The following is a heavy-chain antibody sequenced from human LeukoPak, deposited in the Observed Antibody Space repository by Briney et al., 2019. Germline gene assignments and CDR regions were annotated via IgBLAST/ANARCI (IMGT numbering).Heavy chain of an antibody. D-gene: IGHD5-12*01. CDR3: ASAGYGRIDY. J-gene: IGHJ4*02. Sequence: ASVKVFCKASGHTFTSYGISWVRQAPGQGLEWMGWISAYNGNTNYAQKLQGRVTMTTDTSTSTAYLELRSPRSDDTAVYYCASAGYGRIDYWGQGTLVTVS. CDR2: ISAYNGNT. V-gene: IGHV1-18*01. CDR1: GHTFTSYG.